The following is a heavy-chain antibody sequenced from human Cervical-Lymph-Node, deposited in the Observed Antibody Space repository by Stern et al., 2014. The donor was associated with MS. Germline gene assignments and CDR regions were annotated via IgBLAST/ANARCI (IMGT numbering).Heavy chain of an antibody. CDR3: ATSGSNPGGFDF. V-gene: IGHV1-69*02. CDR1: GDTFNKYS. Sequence: QVQLVQSGAEVKKPGSSVKVSCEASGDTFNKYSFNWVRQATGQGLEWMGSVMPILGIADYAQNFQGRVAITADASSSTAYMEVTSLTSEDTAVYFCATSGSNPGGFDFWGQGTLVTVSS. J-gene: IGHJ4*02. D-gene: IGHD1-26*01. CDR2: VMPILGIA.